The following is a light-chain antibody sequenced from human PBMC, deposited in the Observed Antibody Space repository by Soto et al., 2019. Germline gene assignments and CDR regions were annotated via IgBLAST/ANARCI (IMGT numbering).Light chain of an antibody. Sequence: QSVLTQPASVSGSPGLSITISCTGTSGDIGGYNYVSWYQQHPGKAPKLLISEVTNRPSGVSNRFSGSKSGNTASLTISGLQAEDEADYYCSSYTTNITPVVFGGGTKLTVL. CDR2: EVT. V-gene: IGLV2-14*01. CDR1: SGDIGGYNY. CDR3: SSYTTNITPVV. J-gene: IGLJ2*01.